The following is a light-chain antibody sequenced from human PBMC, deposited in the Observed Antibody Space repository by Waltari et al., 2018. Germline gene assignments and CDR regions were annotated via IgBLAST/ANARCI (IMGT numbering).Light chain of an antibody. Sequence: QSALTQPASVSGSPGKSITISCTGTSSDVGGSNLVSWYQQHPGKAPKLMIYDVSNRPAGVSNRFSGSKSGNTASLTISGLQAEDEADYYCSSYTSTSTLGVFGTGTRVTVL. V-gene: IGLV2-14*03. J-gene: IGLJ1*01. CDR2: DVS. CDR3: SSYTSTSTLGV. CDR1: SSDVGGSNL.